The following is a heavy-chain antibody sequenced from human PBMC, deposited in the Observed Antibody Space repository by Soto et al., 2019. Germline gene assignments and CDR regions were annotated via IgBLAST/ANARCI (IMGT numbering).Heavy chain of an antibody. Sequence: QVQLQESGPGLVKPSETLSLTCTVSGGFSSHYYWSWIRQPPGKELEWIGYIYHIGTTNYNPSLESRVTLSVDTSKNEFSLRLNSVTAADTAVYYCARRYSSGSYAVFDIWGQGTMVTVSS. CDR2: IYHIGTT. D-gene: IGHD6-19*01. V-gene: IGHV4-59*01. CDR3: ARRYSSGSYAVFDI. CDR1: GGFSSHYY. J-gene: IGHJ3*02.